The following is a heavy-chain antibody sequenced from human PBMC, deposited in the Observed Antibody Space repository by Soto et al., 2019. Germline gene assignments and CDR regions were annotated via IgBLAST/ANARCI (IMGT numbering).Heavy chain of an antibody. CDR3: ARATAHYYDSSGYYYGAFDI. D-gene: IGHD3-22*01. J-gene: IGHJ3*02. CDR2: IIPIFGTA. V-gene: IGHV1-69*13. CDR1: GGTFSSYA. Sequence: SVKVSCKASGGTFSSYAISWMRQAPGQGLEWMGGIIPIFGTANYAQKFQGRVTITADESTSTAYMELSSLRSEDTAVYYCARATAHYYDSSGYYYGAFDIWGQGTMVTV.